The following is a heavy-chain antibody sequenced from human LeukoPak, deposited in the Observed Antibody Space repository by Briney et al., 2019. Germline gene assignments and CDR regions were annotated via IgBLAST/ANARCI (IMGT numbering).Heavy chain of an antibody. V-gene: IGHV1-18*01. CDR2: ISAYNGNT. CDR3: ARDTVTIRRDYYMDV. CDR1: GYTFTSYG. Sequence: ASVKVSCKASGYTFTSYGISWVRQAPGQGLEWMGWISAYNGNTNYAQKLQGRVTMTTDTSTSTAYMELRSLRSDDTAVYYCARDTVTIRRDYYMDVWGNGTTVTVSS. J-gene: IGHJ6*03. D-gene: IGHD4-17*01.